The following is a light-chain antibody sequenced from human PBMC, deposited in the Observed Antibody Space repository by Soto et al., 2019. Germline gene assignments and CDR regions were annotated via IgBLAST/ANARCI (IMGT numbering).Light chain of an antibody. CDR3: MQALQTPPT. CDR1: QSLLHSNGCNY. J-gene: IGKJ2*01. Sequence: DIVMTQSPLSLPVTPGEPASISCWSSQSLLHSNGCNYLDWYLQKPGQSPQLLIYLGSNRASGVPDRFSGSGSGTDFTLKISRVEAEDVGVYYCMQALQTPPTFGQGTKLEIK. CDR2: LGS. V-gene: IGKV2-28*01.